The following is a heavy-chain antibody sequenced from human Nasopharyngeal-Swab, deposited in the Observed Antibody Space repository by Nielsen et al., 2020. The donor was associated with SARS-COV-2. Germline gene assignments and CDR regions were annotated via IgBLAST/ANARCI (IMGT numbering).Heavy chain of an antibody. CDR2: IIPIFGTA. V-gene: IGHV1-69*05. J-gene: IGHJ5*02. CDR1: GGTFSSYA. Sequence: SVKVSCKASGGTFSSYAISWVRQAPGQGLEWMGGIIPIFGTANYAQKFQGRVTMTRDTSTSTVYMELSSLRSEDTAVYYCARSYYDISMFDPWGQGTLVTVSS. D-gene: IGHD3-9*01. CDR3: ARSYYDISMFDP.